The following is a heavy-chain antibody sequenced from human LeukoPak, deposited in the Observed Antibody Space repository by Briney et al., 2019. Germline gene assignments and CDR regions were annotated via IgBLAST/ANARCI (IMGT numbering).Heavy chain of an antibody. V-gene: IGHV4-34*01. J-gene: IGHJ4*02. CDR2: INHSGST. D-gene: IGHD3-22*01. CDR1: GGSFSGYY. Sequence: KPSETLSLTCAVYGGSFSGYYWSWIRQPPGKGLEWIGEINHSGSTNYNPSLKSRVTISVDTSKNQFSLKLSSVTAADTVVYYCARTRSSGYLTFDYWGQGILVTVSS. CDR3: ARTRSSGYLTFDY.